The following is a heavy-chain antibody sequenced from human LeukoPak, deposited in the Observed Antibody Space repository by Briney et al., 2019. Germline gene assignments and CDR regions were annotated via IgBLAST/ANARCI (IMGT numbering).Heavy chain of an antibody. CDR1: GDTFSSYA. CDR3: ARSEGHRGRYYYYYYMDV. CDR2: IIPIFGTA. Sequence: SVKVSCKASGDTFSSYAISWVRQAPGQGLEWMGGIIPIFGTANYAQKFQGRVTITTDESTSTAYMELSSLRSEDTAVYYCARSEGHRGRYYYYYYMDVWGKGTTVTVSS. J-gene: IGHJ6*03. D-gene: IGHD3-10*01. V-gene: IGHV1-69*05.